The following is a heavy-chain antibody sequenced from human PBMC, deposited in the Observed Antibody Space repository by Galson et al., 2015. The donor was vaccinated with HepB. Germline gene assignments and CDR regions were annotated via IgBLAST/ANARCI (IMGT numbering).Heavy chain of an antibody. CDR1: GFTFSSYW. D-gene: IGHD2-2*02. Sequence: SLRLSCAASGFTFSSYWMHWVRQAPGKGLVWVSRIKNDGSSTTYADSVKGRFTISRDNAKNTLYLQMNSLRAEDTAVYYCARSAYCSGTDCYTYFDYWGQGTLVTVSS. CDR3: ARSAYCSGTDCYTYFDY. J-gene: IGHJ4*02. CDR2: IKNDGSST. V-gene: IGHV3-74*01.